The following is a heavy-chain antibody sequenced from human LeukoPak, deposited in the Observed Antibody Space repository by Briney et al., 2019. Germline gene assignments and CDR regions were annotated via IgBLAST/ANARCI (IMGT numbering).Heavy chain of an antibody. CDR2: INPNSGGT. V-gene: IGHV1-2*02. Sequence: ASVKVSCKAFGYTFTSNYMHWVRQAPGQGLEWMGWINPNSGGTNYAQKFQGRVTMTRDTSISTAYMELSRLRSDDTAVYYCARDLNRAAIRTGYWGQGTLVTVSS. CDR1: GYTFTSNY. CDR3: ARDLNRAAIRTGY. D-gene: IGHD2-21*02. J-gene: IGHJ4*02.